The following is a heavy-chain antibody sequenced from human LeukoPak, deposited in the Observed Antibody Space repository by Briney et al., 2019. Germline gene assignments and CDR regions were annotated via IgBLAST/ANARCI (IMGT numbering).Heavy chain of an antibody. Sequence: QPGRSLRLSCAASGFTSDDYAMHWVRQAPGKGLEWVSGISWNSGSIGYADSVKGRFTISRDNAKNSLYLQMNSLRAEDTALYYCASLDYYSDSPMDVWGQGTTVTVSS. J-gene: IGHJ6*02. CDR1: GFTSDDYA. CDR3: ASLDYYSDSPMDV. D-gene: IGHD3-22*01. V-gene: IGHV3-9*02. CDR2: ISWNSGSI.